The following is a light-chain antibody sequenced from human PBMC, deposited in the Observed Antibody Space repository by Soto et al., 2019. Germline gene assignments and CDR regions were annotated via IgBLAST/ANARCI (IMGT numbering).Light chain of an antibody. CDR2: DVT. CDR1: STDVGAYNY. V-gene: IGLV2-14*03. J-gene: IGLJ2*01. CDR3: SSYRGSSTPV. Sequence: QSALTQPASVSGSPGQSITISCTGTSTDVGAYNYVSWYQQHPGKAPKLVIFDVTNRPSEVADRFSGSKSGNTASLTISGLQFDDEADYYCSSYRGSSTPVFGGGTKLTVL.